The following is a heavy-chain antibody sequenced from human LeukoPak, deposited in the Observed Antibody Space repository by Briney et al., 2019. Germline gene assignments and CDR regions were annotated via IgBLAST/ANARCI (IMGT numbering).Heavy chain of an antibody. D-gene: IGHD2-15*01. CDR2: TYYRSKSYN. Sequence: SQTLSLTCAISGDSVSSNSAAWNWPRQSPSRGLEWLGRTYYRSKSYNDYAVSVKSRITINPDTSKNQFSLQLNSVTPEDTAVYYCARAGQEGFFRYCSGGSCYSSTWFDPWGQGTLVTVSS. CDR3: ARAGQEGFFRYCSGGSCYSSTWFDP. J-gene: IGHJ5*02. CDR1: GDSVSSNSAA. V-gene: IGHV6-1*01.